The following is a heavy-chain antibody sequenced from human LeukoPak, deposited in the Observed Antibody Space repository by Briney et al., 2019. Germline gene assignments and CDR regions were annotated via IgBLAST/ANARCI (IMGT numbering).Heavy chain of an antibody. CDR1: GGSISSYY. J-gene: IGHJ6*02. Sequence: TSETLSLTCTVSGGSISSYYWSWIRQPPGKGLEWIGYIYYSGSTNYNPSLKSRVTISVDTSKNQFSLKLSSVTAADTAEYYCAGYSTIFGVVTDYYYGMDVWGQGTTVTVSS. D-gene: IGHD3-3*01. V-gene: IGHV4-59*01. CDR3: AGYSTIFGVVTDYYYGMDV. CDR2: IYYSGST.